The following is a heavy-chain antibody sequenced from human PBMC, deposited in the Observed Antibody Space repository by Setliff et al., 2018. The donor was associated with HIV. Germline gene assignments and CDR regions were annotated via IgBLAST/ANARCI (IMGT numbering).Heavy chain of an antibody. Sequence: SETLSLTCTVSGGSISSYYWSWIRQPAGKGLEWIGRIYTSGSTNYNPSLKSRVTMSVDTSKNQFSLKLSSVTAADTAVYYCARGSDYIWGDYRFPFDYWGLGTMVTVS. J-gene: IGHJ4*02. CDR3: ARGSDYIWGDYRFPFDY. CDR1: GGSISSYY. D-gene: IGHD3-16*02. CDR2: IYTSGST. V-gene: IGHV4-4*07.